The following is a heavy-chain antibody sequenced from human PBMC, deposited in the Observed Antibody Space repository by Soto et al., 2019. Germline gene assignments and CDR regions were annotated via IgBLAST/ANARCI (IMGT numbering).Heavy chain of an antibody. CDR3: AKVDYGDHHFDY. D-gene: IGHD4-17*01. CDR1: GFTFSGSA. J-gene: IGHJ4*02. CDR2: ISGSGGST. Sequence: GSLSLSCAASGFTFSGSAMSWVRQAPGKGLEWVSAISGSGGSTYYADSVKGRFTISRDNSKNTLYLQMNSLRAEDTAVYYCAKVDYGDHHFDYWGQGTLVPVSS. V-gene: IGHV3-23*01.